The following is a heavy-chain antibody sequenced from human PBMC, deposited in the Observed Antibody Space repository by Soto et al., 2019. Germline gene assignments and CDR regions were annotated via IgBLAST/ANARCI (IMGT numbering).Heavy chain of an antibody. V-gene: IGHV4-61*01. CDR3: ARVTKPLTTMLLVQCLRPT. Sequence: QVQLQESGPGLVKPSETLSLTCTVSGVSVSSGSYYWSWIRQPPGKGLEWIGYIYYSGSTNYNPSLNIRVGISVDTSKNQFSLKLSSVTDADPAVYYCARVTKPLTTMLLVQCLRPTWGQGTLVTVSS. J-gene: IGHJ4*02. CDR1: GVSVSSGSYY. D-gene: IGHD3-10*01. CDR2: IYYSGST.